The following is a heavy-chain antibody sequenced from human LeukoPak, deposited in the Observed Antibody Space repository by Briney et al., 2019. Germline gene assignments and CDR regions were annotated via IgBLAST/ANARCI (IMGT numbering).Heavy chain of an antibody. V-gene: IGHV3-53*01. D-gene: IGHD2-8*01. CDR2: THSDGNT. CDR1: GLTVSGNY. Sequence: GGSLRLSYASSGLTVSGNYMSWVRQAPGKGLEWVSLTHSDGNTYYADSVKGRFTISRDNSENSLYLQMSTLRAEDTAVYYCARGESGNGVAFDIWGRGTMVTVSS. J-gene: IGHJ3*02. CDR3: ARGESGNGVAFDI.